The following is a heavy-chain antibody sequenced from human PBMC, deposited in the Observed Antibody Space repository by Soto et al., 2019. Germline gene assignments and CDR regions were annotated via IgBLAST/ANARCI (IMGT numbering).Heavy chain of an antibody. CDR1: GAFISGYY. Sequence: AETLSLTCAVSGAFISGYYWSWIRQPAGKGLEWIGRIYTSGSTKYSPSLKSRATMSVDTSKKQFSLKLNSVTAADTAVYYCARESTVAGTDNWFDSWGQGTLVTVSS. CDR3: ARESTVAGTDNWFDS. V-gene: IGHV4-4*07. J-gene: IGHJ5*01. D-gene: IGHD6-13*01. CDR2: IYTSGST.